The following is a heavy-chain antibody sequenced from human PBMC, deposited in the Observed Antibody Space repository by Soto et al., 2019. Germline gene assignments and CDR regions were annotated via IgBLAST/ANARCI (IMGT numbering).Heavy chain of an antibody. D-gene: IGHD3-3*01. Sequence: QVQLQQSGPGLVKPSETLSLTCSVSGGSIISYFKIWIRQAPGTGLEWIGCISDSGDANYNHSLQSRVTISLDPSKNQFSLKRSSVTAADTAVYYCVSSRTAVFGDALDIWALGTMVTVSS. CDR3: VSSRTAVFGDALDI. V-gene: IGHV4-59*03. CDR1: GGSIISYF. CDR2: ISDSGDA. J-gene: IGHJ3*02.